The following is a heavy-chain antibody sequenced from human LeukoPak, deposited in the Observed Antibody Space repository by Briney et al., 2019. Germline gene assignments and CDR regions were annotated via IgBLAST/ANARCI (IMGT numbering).Heavy chain of an antibody. D-gene: IGHD3-10*01. CDR1: GGSFSGYY. CDR3: ARHLYYYGSGSYYYNWFDP. Sequence: SETLSLTCAVYGGSFSGYYWSWIRQPPGKGLEWIGEINHSGSTNYNPSLKSRVTISVDTSKNQFSLKLSSVTAADTAVYYCARHLYYYGSGSYYYNWFDPWGQGTLVTVSS. J-gene: IGHJ5*02. CDR2: INHSGST. V-gene: IGHV4-34*01.